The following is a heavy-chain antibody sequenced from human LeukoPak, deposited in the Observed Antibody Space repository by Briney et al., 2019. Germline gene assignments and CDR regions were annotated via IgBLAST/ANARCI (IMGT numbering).Heavy chain of an antibody. V-gene: IGHV3-21*01. D-gene: IGHD3-3*01. CDR2: ISSSSSYI. Sequence: GGSLRLSCAAYGFTFSSYSMNWVRQAPGKGLEWVSSISSSSSYIYYADSVKGRFTISRDNAKNSLYLQMNSLRAEDTAVYYCARDRWIFGVVDAFDIWGQGTMVTVSS. J-gene: IGHJ3*02. CDR3: ARDRWIFGVVDAFDI. CDR1: GFTFSSYS.